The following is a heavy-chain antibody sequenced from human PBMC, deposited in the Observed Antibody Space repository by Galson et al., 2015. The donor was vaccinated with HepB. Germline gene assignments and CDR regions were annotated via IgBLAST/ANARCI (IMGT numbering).Heavy chain of an antibody. Sequence: SLRLSCAASGFSMSLYWMIRVRQAPGKGLEWVSTISSLGDSTYYADCVKGRFTISRDNSNNALYLQMNSLRTEDTAVYYCAKSRYFGSGSLDYWGQGTLVTVSS. CDR1: GFSMSLYW. CDR3: AKSRYFGSGSLDY. V-gene: IGHV3-23*01. CDR2: ISSLGDST. J-gene: IGHJ4*02. D-gene: IGHD3-10*01.